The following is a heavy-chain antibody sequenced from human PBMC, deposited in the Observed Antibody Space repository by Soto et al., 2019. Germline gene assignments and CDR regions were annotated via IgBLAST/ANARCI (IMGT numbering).Heavy chain of an antibody. CDR3: ARDRTNGLYSNDAFDI. CDR2: ISSGSTYI. J-gene: IGHJ3*02. CDR1: GFTFNIYT. V-gene: IGHV3-21*06. D-gene: IGHD4-4*01. Sequence: GGSLRLSCAASGFTFNIYTMNWVRQAPGKGLEWVSSISSGSTYISYADSVKGRFIISRDNAKNSLYLQMISLGVEDTAVYYCARDRTNGLYSNDAFDIWGQGTMVTVSS.